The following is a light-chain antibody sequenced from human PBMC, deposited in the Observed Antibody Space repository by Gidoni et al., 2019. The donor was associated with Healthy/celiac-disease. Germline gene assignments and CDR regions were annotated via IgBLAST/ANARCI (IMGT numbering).Light chain of an antibody. CDR1: PSISSW. J-gene: IGKJ1*01. Sequence: DIQMTQSPSTLSASVGDRVTITCRASPSISSWLALYQQKPGKAPTLLIYDASSLESGVPARFSGSGCGTEFTLTSSSLQPDYGATYYGQQYNSQWTFGQGTKVEIK. CDR3: QQYNSQWT. V-gene: IGKV1-5*01. CDR2: DAS.